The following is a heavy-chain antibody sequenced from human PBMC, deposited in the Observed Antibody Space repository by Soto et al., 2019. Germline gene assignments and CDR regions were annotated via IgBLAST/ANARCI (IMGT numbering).Heavy chain of an antibody. CDR2: IKQDGSEK. J-gene: IGHJ4*02. CDR1: GFTFSSYW. V-gene: IGHV3-7*04. CDR3: ARAYYDFWSGYDLVDY. D-gene: IGHD3-3*01. Sequence: GGSLRLSCAASGFTFSSYWMSWVRQAPGKGLEWVANIKQDGSEKYYVDSVKGRFTISRDNAKNSLYLQMNSLRAEDTAVYYCARAYYDFWSGYDLVDYWGQGTLVTVSS.